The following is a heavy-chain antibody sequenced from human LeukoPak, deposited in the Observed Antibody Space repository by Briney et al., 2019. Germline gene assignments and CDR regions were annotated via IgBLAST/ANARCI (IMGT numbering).Heavy chain of an antibody. D-gene: IGHD4-11*01. CDR1: GYTFTNYW. CDR2: IYPHDSDT. CDR3: ARIRTSITTGEDAFDI. V-gene: IGHV5-51*01. Sequence: GESLKISCKGSGYTFTNYWIGWVRQMPGKGLEWMGIIYPHDSDTRYSPSFQGQVTISADKSVSTAYLQWSSLKASDTAMYYCARIRTSITTGEDAFDIWGQGTMVTVSS. J-gene: IGHJ3*02.